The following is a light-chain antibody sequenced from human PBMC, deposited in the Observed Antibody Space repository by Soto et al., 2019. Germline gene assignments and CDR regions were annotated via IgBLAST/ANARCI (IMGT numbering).Light chain of an antibody. CDR1: QTIRYNY. J-gene: IGKJ2*01. CDR2: GAS. V-gene: IGKV3-20*01. CDR3: HQYVSSPRT. Sequence: EIVLTQSPGTLSLSPGERATLSCRASQTIRYNYLAWYQQKAGQAPRLLIYGASSRAGGIPDRFSGSGSGTDFTLTISRLEPEDFAVYYCHQYVSSPRTFGQGTKVEIK.